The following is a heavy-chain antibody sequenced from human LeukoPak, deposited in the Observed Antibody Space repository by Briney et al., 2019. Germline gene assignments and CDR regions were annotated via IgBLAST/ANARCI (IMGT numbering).Heavy chain of an antibody. D-gene: IGHD3-10*01. CDR1: GYTFSVYG. CDR2: ISAYNGET. CDR3: ARDLYYYGSGGYMDV. V-gene: IGHV1-18*01. Sequence: GASVKVSCKASGYTFSVYGISWVRQAPGQGLEWMGWISAYNGETKYAQNLQGRVNMTTDTSTSTAYMELRSLRSDDTAVYYCARDLYYYGSGGYMDVWDKGTTVTVSS. J-gene: IGHJ6*03.